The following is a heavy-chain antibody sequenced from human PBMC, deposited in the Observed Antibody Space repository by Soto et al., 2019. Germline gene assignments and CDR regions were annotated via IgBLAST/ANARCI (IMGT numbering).Heavy chain of an antibody. Sequence: EVQLLESGGGLVQPGGSLRLSCAASGVTFSSYAMSWVRQAPGKGLEWVSAISGSGGSTYYADSVKGRFTISRDNSKNTLYLQMNSLRAEDTAVYYCAKDINYYGAFDIWGQGTMVTVSS. CDR3: AKDINYYGAFDI. CDR2: ISGSGGST. J-gene: IGHJ3*02. V-gene: IGHV3-23*01. CDR1: GVTFSSYA. D-gene: IGHD3-10*01.